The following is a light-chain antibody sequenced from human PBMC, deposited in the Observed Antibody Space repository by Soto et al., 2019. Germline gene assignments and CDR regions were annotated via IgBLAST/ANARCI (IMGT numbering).Light chain of an antibody. J-gene: IGLJ2*01. CDR3: SSYTSSSTRV. Sequence: QSALNQPASVSGSPGQSITISCTGTSSDVGGYNYVSWYQQHPGKAPKLMIYDVSNRPSGVSNRFSGSKSGNTASLTISGLQAEDEADYYCSSYTSSSTRVFGVGTKVTVL. CDR2: DVS. CDR1: SSDVGGYNY. V-gene: IGLV2-14*01.